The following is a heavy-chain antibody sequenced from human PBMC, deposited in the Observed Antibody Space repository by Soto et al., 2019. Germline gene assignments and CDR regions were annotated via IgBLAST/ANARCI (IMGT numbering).Heavy chain of an antibody. D-gene: IGHD5-18*01. Sequence: GESLKISCKGSGYSFTSYWISWVRQMPGKGLEWMGRIDPSDSCTNYSPSFQGHVTISADKSISTAYLQWSSLKASDTAMYYCARHGALDKEQYSYGSVDYWGQGTLVTSPQ. CDR3: ARHGALDKEQYSYGSVDY. V-gene: IGHV5-10-1*01. J-gene: IGHJ4*02. CDR2: IDPSDSCT. CDR1: GYSFTSYW.